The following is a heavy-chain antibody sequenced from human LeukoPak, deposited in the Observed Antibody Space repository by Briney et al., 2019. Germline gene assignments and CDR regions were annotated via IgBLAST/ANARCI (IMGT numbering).Heavy chain of an antibody. V-gene: IGHV3-7*03. CDR3: AKDKYASGWRLDS. CDR1: RFTFSNYW. CDR2: IKQK. D-gene: IGHD6-19*01. Sequence: LRLSCAASRFTFSNYWMTWVRQAPGKGPEWVANIKQKYYVDSVKGRFTISRDNSKNTLFLQMDSLRAEDTAVYYCAKDKYASGWRLDSWGQGTLVTVSS. J-gene: IGHJ4*02.